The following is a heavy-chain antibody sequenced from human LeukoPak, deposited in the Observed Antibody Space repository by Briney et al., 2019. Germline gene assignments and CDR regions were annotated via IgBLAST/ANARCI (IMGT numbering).Heavy chain of an antibody. D-gene: IGHD3-10*01. CDR1: GGSISSYY. J-gene: IGHJ6*03. CDR3: ARTGYYYYMDV. V-gene: IGHV4-59*01. CDR2: LYYSGRT. Sequence: SETLSLTCTVSGGSISSYYWSWIRQPPGKGLEWIGYLYYSGRTNYNPSLKSRVTISVDTSKKWFSLKLSSVTAADTAVYYCARTGYYYYMDVWGKGTTVTVSS.